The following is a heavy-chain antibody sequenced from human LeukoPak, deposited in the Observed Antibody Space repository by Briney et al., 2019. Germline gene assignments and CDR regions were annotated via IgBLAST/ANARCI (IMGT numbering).Heavy chain of an antibody. Sequence: GASVKVSCKASGYTFTSYDINWVRQATGQGLEWMGRMNPNSGNTGYAQKFQGRVTMTRNTSISTAYMELSSLRSEDTAVYYCARGHSSGYYYLFDYWGQGTLVTVSS. J-gene: IGHJ4*02. CDR3: ARGHSSGYYYLFDY. CDR2: MNPNSGNT. D-gene: IGHD3-22*01. CDR1: GYTFTSYD. V-gene: IGHV1-8*01.